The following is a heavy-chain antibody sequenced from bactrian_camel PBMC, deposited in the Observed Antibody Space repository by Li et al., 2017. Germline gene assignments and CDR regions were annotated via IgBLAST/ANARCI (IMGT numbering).Heavy chain of an antibody. V-gene: IGHV3S40*01. D-gene: IGHD7*01. Sequence: DVQLVESGGGLVQFGGSLRLSCAASGFTFSRYSLSWVRQAAGKGLEWVSTINGMTGITYYADSVKGRFTISRDDAKNTVHLQLNSLKTDDMAMYYCAKGGNWSFDFGNWGQGTQVTVS. CDR2: INGMTGIT. J-gene: IGHJ6*01. CDR3: AKGGNWSFDFGN. CDR1: GFTFSRYS.